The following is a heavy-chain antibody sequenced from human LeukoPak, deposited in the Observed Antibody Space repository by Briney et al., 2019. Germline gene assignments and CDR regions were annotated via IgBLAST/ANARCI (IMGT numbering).Heavy chain of an antibody. Sequence: ASVKVSCKASGYTFSDYSIHWVRQTPGQGLEWMGRINSNSGGTNYAQNFQGRVTMTRDTSISTAYMEVSGLTSDDTAVYCCARGGSGSGYLYYFDSWGQGTLVSVSS. CDR2: INSNSGGT. CDR1: GYTFSDYS. D-gene: IGHD3-10*01. J-gene: IGHJ4*02. V-gene: IGHV1-2*06. CDR3: ARGGSGSGYLYYFDS.